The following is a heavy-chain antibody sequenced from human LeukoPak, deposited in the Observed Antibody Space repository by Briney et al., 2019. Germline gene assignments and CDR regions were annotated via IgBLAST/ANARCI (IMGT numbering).Heavy chain of an antibody. J-gene: IGHJ4*02. Sequence: GGSLRLSCAATGFTFSSYAMSWVRQAPGKGLEWVSAISGSGGSTYYADSVKGRFTISRDNSKNTLYLQMNSLRAEDTAVYYCAKDWHGSARGAYFDYWGQGTLVTVSS. CDR1: GFTFSSYA. V-gene: IGHV3-23*01. D-gene: IGHD3-10*01. CDR2: ISGSGGST. CDR3: AKDWHGSARGAYFDY.